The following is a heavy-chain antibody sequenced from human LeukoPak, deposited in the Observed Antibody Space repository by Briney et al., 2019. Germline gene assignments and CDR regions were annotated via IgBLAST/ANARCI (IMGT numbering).Heavy chain of an antibody. J-gene: IGHJ3*02. V-gene: IGHV3-74*01. CDR2: INNDGSTK. Sequence: AGSLRLYCAASGFNFGPFWMHWVRQPPGQGLVCISHINNDGSTKAYADSGKGRFTMSRDNAKDTLYLHMNSLRADDTPVYYCVRDRGYPESFNIWGEGTMVTVSS. CDR1: GFNFGPFW. CDR3: VRDRGYPESFNI. D-gene: IGHD3-10*01.